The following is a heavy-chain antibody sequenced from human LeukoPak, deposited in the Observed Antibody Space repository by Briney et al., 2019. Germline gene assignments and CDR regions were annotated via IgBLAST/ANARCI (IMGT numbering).Heavy chain of an antibody. CDR1: GYTFYSHG. J-gene: IGHJ3*02. CDR3: ARGVWGDAFDI. Sequence: ASVKVSCKASGYTFYSHGVTWVRQAPGQGLEWMGSISTLTGNTNYAQKFQDRVTMTTDTSTSTAYMELRSLRSDDTAMYYCARGVWGDAFDIWGQGTTVTLSS. V-gene: IGHV1-18*01. CDR2: ISTLTGNT. D-gene: IGHD7-27*01.